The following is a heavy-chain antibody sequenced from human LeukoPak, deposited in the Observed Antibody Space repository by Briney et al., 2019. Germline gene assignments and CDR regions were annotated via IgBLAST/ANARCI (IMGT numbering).Heavy chain of an antibody. V-gene: IGHV3-30-3*01. Sequence: GGSLRLSCAASRFTFSSYAMHWVRQAPGKGLEWVAVISHDGSNKYYADSVKGRFTISRDDSKNTLYLQMSSLRAEDTAVYYCAKVGATVTVYFDYWGQGTLVTVSS. CDR2: ISHDGSNK. CDR3: AKVGATVTVYFDY. J-gene: IGHJ4*02. D-gene: IGHD4-17*01. CDR1: RFTFSSYA.